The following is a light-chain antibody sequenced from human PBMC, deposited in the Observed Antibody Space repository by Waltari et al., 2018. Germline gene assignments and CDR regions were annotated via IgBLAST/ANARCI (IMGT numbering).Light chain of an antibody. CDR1: SSDIGGYMY. V-gene: IGLV2-14*01. CDR3: SSHTTIASHVI. J-gene: IGLJ2*01. CDR2: EVS. Sequence: QSALTQPASVSGSPGQSITISCTGTSSDIGGYMYVSWYQQHPGEAPKRLMSEVSNRPSGVSNRFSGSKSGNTAYLTVAGLQADDEADYYCSSHTTIASHVIFGGGTKVTVL.